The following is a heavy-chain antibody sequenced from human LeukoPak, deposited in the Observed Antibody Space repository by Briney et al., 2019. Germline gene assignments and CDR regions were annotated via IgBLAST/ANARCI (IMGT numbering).Heavy chain of an antibody. Sequence: PSETLSLTCTVSGGSISSGDYYWSWIRQPPGKGLEWIGYIYYSGSTYYNPSLKSRVTISVDTSKNQFSLKLSSVTAADTAVYYCARAPLVGTYGDYFDYWGQGTLVTVSS. CDR2: IYYSGST. V-gene: IGHV4-30-4*08. D-gene: IGHD3-10*01. J-gene: IGHJ4*02. CDR1: GGSISSGDYY. CDR3: ARAPLVGTYGDYFDY.